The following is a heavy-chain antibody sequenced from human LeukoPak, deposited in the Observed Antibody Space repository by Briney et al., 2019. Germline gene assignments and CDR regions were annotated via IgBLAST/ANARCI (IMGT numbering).Heavy chain of an antibody. J-gene: IGHJ4*02. D-gene: IGHD4-17*01. V-gene: IGHV1-69*04. CDR3: ARDRGDYGDYDPFDY. CDR1: GGTFSSYT. CDR2: IIPILGIA. Sequence: GASVKVSCKASGGTFSSYTISWVRQAPGQGLEWMGRIIPILGIANYAQKFQGRVTITADKSTSTAYMELSSLRSEDTAVYYCARDRGDYGDYDPFDYWGQGTLVTVSS.